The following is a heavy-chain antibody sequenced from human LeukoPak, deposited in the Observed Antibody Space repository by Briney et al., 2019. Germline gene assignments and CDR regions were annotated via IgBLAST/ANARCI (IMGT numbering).Heavy chain of an antibody. J-gene: IGHJ6*02. D-gene: IGHD6-13*01. CDR2: ISGSGGST. CDR1: GFTFSSYA. CDR3: AKSLAAAGDYYYGMDV. Sequence: PGGSLRLSCAASGFTFSSYAMSWVRQAPGKGLECVSAISGSGGSTYYADSVKGRFTISRDNSKNTLYLQMNSLRAEDTAVYYCAKSLAAAGDYYYGMDVWGQGTTVTVSS. V-gene: IGHV3-23*01.